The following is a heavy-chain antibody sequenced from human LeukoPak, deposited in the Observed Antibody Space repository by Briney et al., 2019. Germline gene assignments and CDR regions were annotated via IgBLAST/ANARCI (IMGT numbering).Heavy chain of an antibody. J-gene: IGHJ5*02. CDR3: AREWYYYGSGTENWFDP. Sequence: GSLRLSCAASGFTFSSYWMHWIRQPPGKGLEWIGEINHSGSTNYNPSLKSRVTISVDTTKNQFSLKLSSVTAADTAVYYCAREWYYYGSGTENWFDPWGQGTLVTVSS. CDR1: GFTFSSYW. D-gene: IGHD3-10*01. CDR2: INHSGST. V-gene: IGHV4-34*01.